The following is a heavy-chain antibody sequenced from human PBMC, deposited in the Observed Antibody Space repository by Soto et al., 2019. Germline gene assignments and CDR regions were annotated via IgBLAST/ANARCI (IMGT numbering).Heavy chain of an antibody. V-gene: IGHV1-18*01. Sequence: QLQLVQSGGEVKKPGASVKVSCRASGYSFSAYGLAWVRQAPGQGLEWMGWISVYDGRTNYEQKLQGRVTMTTDTSTSMAYMELRSLRSDDTAVYYCARVDGATDAFDIWGQGTMVIVSS. J-gene: IGHJ3*02. D-gene: IGHD1-26*01. CDR2: ISVYDGRT. CDR1: GYSFSAYG. CDR3: ARVDGATDAFDI.